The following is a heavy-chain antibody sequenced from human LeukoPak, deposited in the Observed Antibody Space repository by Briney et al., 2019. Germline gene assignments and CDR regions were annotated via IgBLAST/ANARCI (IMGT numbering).Heavy chain of an antibody. CDR3: AKREGYGSGSSYYFDY. D-gene: IGHD3-10*01. J-gene: IGHJ4*02. V-gene: IGHV5-51*01. CDR1: GYSFTGYW. Sequence: GESLKISCKGSGYSFTGYWIGWVRQMPGKGLEWMGIIYPDNSNTRYSPSFQGQVTISADKSNNTAYLQWGSLKASDTAVYYCAKREGYGSGSSYYFDYWGQGTLVTVSS. CDR2: IYPDNSNT.